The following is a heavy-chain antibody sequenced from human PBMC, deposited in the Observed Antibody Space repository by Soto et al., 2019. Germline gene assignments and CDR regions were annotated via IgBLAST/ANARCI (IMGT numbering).Heavy chain of an antibody. V-gene: IGHV3-11*01. CDR3: VRDDDYGGTNNWFDP. D-gene: IGHD4-17*01. CDR2: ISSSGNSI. Sequence: QEQLVESGGGVVKPGGSLRLSCTASGFSFSDYYMSWIRQAPGKGLECIAYISSSGNSIYYADSVKGRFTVSSDNAKNSLYLHMNSLTAEDTAMYYCVRDDDYGGTNNWFDPWGQGTLVTVSS. CDR1: GFSFSDYY. J-gene: IGHJ5*02.